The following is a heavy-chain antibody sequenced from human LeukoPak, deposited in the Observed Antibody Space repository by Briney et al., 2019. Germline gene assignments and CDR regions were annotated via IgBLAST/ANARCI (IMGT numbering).Heavy chain of an antibody. D-gene: IGHD3-10*01. CDR3: ALRGFEELLTPTYYYYGMDV. CDR1: GFTFSSYA. Sequence: PGGSLRLSCAASGFTFSSYAMHWVRQAPGKGLEWVAVISFDGSNKYYADSVKGRFTISRDNSKNTLYLQMNSLRAEDTAVYYCALRGFEELLTPTYYYYGMDVWGQGTTVTVSS. V-gene: IGHV3-30-3*01. CDR2: ISFDGSNK. J-gene: IGHJ6*02.